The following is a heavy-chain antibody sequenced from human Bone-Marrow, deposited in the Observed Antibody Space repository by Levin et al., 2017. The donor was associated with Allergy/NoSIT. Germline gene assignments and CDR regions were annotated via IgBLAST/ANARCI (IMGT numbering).Heavy chain of an antibody. CDR3: AREGLFIVRVFDY. D-gene: IGHD3-10*01. CDR1: GFSFSSYE. CDR2: ISSRNTTM. Sequence: GGSLRLSCAASGFSFSSYEMNWVRQAPGKGLEWVSYISSRNTTMYYADSVKGRFTISRDNAENSLYLQMNSLRAEDTAIYYCAREGLFIVRVFDYWGRGTLVTVSS. J-gene: IGHJ4*02. V-gene: IGHV3-48*03.